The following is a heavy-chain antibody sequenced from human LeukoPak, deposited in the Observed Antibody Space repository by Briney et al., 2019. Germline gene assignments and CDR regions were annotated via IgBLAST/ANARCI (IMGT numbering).Heavy chain of an antibody. CDR1: GFTFSTYG. D-gene: IGHD6-13*01. V-gene: IGHV3-30*02. CDR3: AKITTAGSYFDY. J-gene: IGHJ4*02. CDR2: IQYDGKVK. Sequence: GGSLRLSCVASGFTFSTYGMRWVRQAPGKGLEWVAFIQYDGKVKHHADSVKGRFTISRDNSKNTVFLQMNSLRTEDTAVYYCAKITTAGSYFDYWGQGTLVIVSS.